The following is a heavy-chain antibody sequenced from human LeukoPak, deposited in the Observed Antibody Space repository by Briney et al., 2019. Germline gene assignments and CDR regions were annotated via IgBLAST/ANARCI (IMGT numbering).Heavy chain of an antibody. CDR1: GFTFSSYD. V-gene: IGHV3-13*04. CDR2: IGTAGDT. D-gene: IGHD6-25*01. J-gene: IGHJ4*02. CDR3: ARAYAGYSSGPDY. Sequence: QPGGSLRLSCAASGFTFSSYDMHWVRHATGKGLEWVSAIGTAGDTYYPGSVKGRFTISRENAKNSLYLQMNSLRAGDTAVYYCARAYAGYSSGPDYWGQGTLVTVSS.